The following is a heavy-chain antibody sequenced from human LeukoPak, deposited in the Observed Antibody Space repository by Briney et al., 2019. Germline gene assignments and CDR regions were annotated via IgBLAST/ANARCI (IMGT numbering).Heavy chain of an antibody. V-gene: IGHV1-2*02. J-gene: IGHJ5*02. CDR2: INPNSGGT. CDR3: ARGGLSFSPSWGSYRPKFDP. CDR1: GYTFTGYY. D-gene: IGHD3-16*02. Sequence: EASVKVSCKASGYTFTGYYMHWVRQAPGQGLEWMGWINPNSGGTNYAQKFLGRVTMTRDMSISTAYMVLSGLRSDDTAVYYCARGGLSFSPSWGSYRPKFDPWGQGTLVTVSS.